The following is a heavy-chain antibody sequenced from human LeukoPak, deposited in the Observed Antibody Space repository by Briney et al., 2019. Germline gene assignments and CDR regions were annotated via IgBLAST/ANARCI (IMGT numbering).Heavy chain of an antibody. D-gene: IGHD6-19*01. Sequence: GGSLRLSCEASGFTFRDYGFHWVRQAPGKGLEWVSYISSSGSTIYYADSVKGRFTISRDNAKNSLYLQMNSLRAEDTAVYYCARATLLSIAVAGTPFDYWGQGTLVTVSS. V-gene: IGHV3-48*04. CDR1: GFTFRDYG. J-gene: IGHJ4*02. CDR3: ARATLLSIAVAGTPFDY. CDR2: ISSSGSTI.